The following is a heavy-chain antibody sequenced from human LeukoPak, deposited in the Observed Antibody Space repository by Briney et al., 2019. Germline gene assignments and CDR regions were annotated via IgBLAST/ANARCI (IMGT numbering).Heavy chain of an antibody. CDR3: AELGITMIGGV. D-gene: IGHD3-10*02. CDR2: ISYDGNNK. CDR1: GFALNNYA. V-gene: IGHV3-30*04. Sequence: GGSLRLSCAASGFALNNYASHWVRQAPGKGLEWVAVISYDGNNKYYTDSVQGRFTISRDNSKNTLYLQMNSLRAEGTAVYYCAELGITMIGGVWGKGTTVTISS. J-gene: IGHJ6*04.